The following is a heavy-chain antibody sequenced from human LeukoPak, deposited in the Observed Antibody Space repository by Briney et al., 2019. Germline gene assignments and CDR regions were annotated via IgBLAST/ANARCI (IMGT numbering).Heavy chain of an antibody. J-gene: IGHJ6*02. CDR1: GYTFTSYY. V-gene: IGHV1-46*01. Sequence: ASVKVSCKASGYTFTSYYMHWVRQAPGQGLEWMGIINPSGGSTSYAQKFQGRVTMTRDTSRSTVYMELSSLRSEDTAVYYCARVNTAMAYYYYYGMDVWGQGTTVTVSS. D-gene: IGHD5-18*01. CDR3: ARVNTAMAYYYYYGMDV. CDR2: INPSGGST.